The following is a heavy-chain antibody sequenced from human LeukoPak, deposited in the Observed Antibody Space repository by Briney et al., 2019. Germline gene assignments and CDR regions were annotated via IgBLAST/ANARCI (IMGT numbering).Heavy chain of an antibody. CDR1: GASFSGSTYY. CDR2: IYYSGST. V-gene: IGHV4-39*01. D-gene: IGHD6-13*01. Sequence: PSETLSLTCTVSGASFSGSTYYWGWIRQPPGKGLEWIGSIYYSGSTYYNPSLKSRVTMSVDTSKNQFSLKLSSVTAADTAVYYCARHAGGISATGTRPFDYWGLGTLVTVSS. J-gene: IGHJ4*02. CDR3: ARHAGGISATGTRPFDY.